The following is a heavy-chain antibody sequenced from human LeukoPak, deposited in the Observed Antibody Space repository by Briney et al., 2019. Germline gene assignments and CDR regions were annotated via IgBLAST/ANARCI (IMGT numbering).Heavy chain of an antibody. CDR1: GGSISSYY. D-gene: IGHD6-6*01. Sequence: SETLSLTCTVSGGSISSYYWSWIRQPPGKGLEWIGYIYYSGSTNYNPSLKSRVTISVDTSKNQFSLKLSSVTAADTAVYYCASIAARPPTYYYYMDVWGKGTTVTVPS. V-gene: IGHV4-59*01. CDR2: IYYSGST. J-gene: IGHJ6*03. CDR3: ASIAARPPTYYYYMDV.